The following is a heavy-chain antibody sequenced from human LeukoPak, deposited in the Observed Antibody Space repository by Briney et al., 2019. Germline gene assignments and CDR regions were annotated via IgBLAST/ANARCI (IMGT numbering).Heavy chain of an antibody. Sequence: ASVKVSCKATSHISWVRQAPGHGLEWMGWIGSYEGDTYYAQKFQGRVTVTTDTSTNTAYMELRSLRADDTAVYYCARDFWNFYDSSGYYRDFDSWGQGTLVTVSS. CDR1: TSH. D-gene: IGHD3-22*01. CDR2: IGSYEGDT. J-gene: IGHJ5*01. V-gene: IGHV1-18*01. CDR3: ARDFWNFYDSSGYYRDFDS.